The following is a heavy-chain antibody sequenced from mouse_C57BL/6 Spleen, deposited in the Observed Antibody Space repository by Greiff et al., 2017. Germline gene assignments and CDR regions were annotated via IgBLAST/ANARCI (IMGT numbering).Heavy chain of an antibody. CDR2: ISSGGDYI. J-gene: IGHJ3*01. CDR3: TREGRSLTGFAY. Sequence: EVQRVESGEGLVKPGGSLKLSCAASGFTFSSYAMSWVRQTPETRLEWVAYISSGGDYIYYADTVKGRFTISRDNARNTLYLQMSSLKSEDTAMYYCTREGRSLTGFAYWGQGTLVTVSA. D-gene: IGHD6-5*01. CDR1: GFTFSSYA. V-gene: IGHV5-9-1*02.